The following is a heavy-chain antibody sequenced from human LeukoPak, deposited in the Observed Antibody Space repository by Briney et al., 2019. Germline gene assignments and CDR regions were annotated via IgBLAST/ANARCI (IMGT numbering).Heavy chain of an antibody. Sequence: TSETLSLTCTVSGGSISSYYWSWIRQPPGKGLEWIGYIYYSGSTNYNPSLKSRVTISVDTSKNQFPLKLSSVTAADTAVYYCARVLRSDAFDIWGQGTMVTVSS. CDR3: ARVLRSDAFDI. V-gene: IGHV4-59*01. J-gene: IGHJ3*02. CDR2: IYYSGST. CDR1: GGSISSYY. D-gene: IGHD4-17*01.